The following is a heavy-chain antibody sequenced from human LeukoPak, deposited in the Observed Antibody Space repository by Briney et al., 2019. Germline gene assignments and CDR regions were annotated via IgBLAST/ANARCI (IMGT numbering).Heavy chain of an antibody. J-gene: IGHJ4*02. D-gene: IGHD2-2*01. CDR3: VRGYCSSTSCLDY. CDR2: ISSSSSYI. V-gene: IGHV3-21*01. Sequence: PGGALRLSCAASGFTFSSYSMNWVRQAPGKGLEGVSSISSSSSYIYYADSVKGRFTISRDNAKNSLYLQMNSLRAEDTAVYYCVRGYCSSTSCLDYWGQGTLVTVSS. CDR1: GFTFSSYS.